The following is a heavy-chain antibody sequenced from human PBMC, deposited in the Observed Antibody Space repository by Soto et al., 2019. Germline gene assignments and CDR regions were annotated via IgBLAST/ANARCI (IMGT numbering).Heavy chain of an antibody. CDR1: GGSISSYY. V-gene: IGHV4-59*01. CDR2: IYYSGST. CDR3: ARTYYYDSSGYPYYYYYGMDV. D-gene: IGHD3-22*01. J-gene: IGHJ6*02. Sequence: QVQLQESGPGLVKPSETLSLTCTVSGGSISSYYWSWIRQPPGKGLEWIGYIYYSGSTNYNPSLKSRVTISVDTSKNQFSLKLSSVTAADTAVYYCARTYYYDSSGYPYYYYYGMDVWGQGTTVTVSS.